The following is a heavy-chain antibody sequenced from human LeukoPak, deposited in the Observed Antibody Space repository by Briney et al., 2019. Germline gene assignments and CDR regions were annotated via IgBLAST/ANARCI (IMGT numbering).Heavy chain of an antibody. V-gene: IGHV4-59*01. CDR1: GGSISSYY. J-gene: IGHJ4*02. CDR2: IYYSGST. D-gene: IGHD3-22*01. CDR3: ARGKDYYDTGGYPTFHY. Sequence: SETLSLTCTVSGGSISSYYWSWIRQPPGKGLEWIGYIYYSGSTNYNPSLKSRVTISVDTSKNQLSLKLTSVLAADTAVYYCARGKDYYDTGGYPTFHYWGQGTLVTVSS.